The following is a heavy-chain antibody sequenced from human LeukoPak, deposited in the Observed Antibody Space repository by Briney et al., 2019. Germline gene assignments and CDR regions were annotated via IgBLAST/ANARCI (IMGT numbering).Heavy chain of an antibody. V-gene: IGHV1-2*02. CDR3: ARRRITMVRGVMDWFDP. D-gene: IGHD3-10*01. CDR1: GYTFTGYY. Sequence: APVKVSCKASGYTFTGYYMHWVRQAPGQGLEWMGWINPNSGGTNYAQKFQGRVTMTRDTSISTAYMELSRLRSDDTAVYYCARRRITMVRGVMDWFDPWGQGTLVTVSS. J-gene: IGHJ5*02. CDR2: INPNSGGT.